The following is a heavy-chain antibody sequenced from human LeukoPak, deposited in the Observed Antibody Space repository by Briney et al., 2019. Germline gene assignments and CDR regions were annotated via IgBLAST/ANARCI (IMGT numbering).Heavy chain of an antibody. J-gene: IGHJ4*02. CDR2: IGGSGGST. Sequence: PGGSLRLSCAASGFTFSSYAMSWVRQAPGKGLEWVSAIGGSGGSTYYADSVKGRFTISRDNSKNTLYLQMNSLRAEDTAVYYCAKDVMGTEYYDFWSGYDYWGQGTLVTVSS. CDR3: AKDVMGTEYYDFWSGYDY. V-gene: IGHV3-23*01. D-gene: IGHD3-3*01. CDR1: GFTFSSYA.